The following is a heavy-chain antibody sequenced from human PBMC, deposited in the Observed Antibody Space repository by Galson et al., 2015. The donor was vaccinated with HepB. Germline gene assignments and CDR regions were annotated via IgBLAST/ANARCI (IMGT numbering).Heavy chain of an antibody. D-gene: IGHD5/OR15-5a*01. CDR2: MYYSGST. Sequence: ETLSLTCAVSGDSISSSTYYWGWIRQPPGKGLEWIGSMYYSGSTYYNPSLKSRITISVDTSKNLSSLNLRSVTAADTAVYYCTRSSDVVSTYYWGQGTLVTVSS. V-gene: IGHV4-39*01. J-gene: IGHJ4*02. CDR1: GDSISSSTYY. CDR3: TRSSDVVSTYY.